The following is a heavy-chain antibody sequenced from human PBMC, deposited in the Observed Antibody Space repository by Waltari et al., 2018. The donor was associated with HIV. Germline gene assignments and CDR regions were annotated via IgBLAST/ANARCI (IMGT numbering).Heavy chain of an antibody. J-gene: IGHJ4*02. CDR3: ARVTTVTSPLGY. CDR2: ISSSSYI. Sequence: EVQLVESGGGLVKPGGSLRLSCAASGFTFSSYSMNWVRQAPGKGLEWVSSISSSSYIYYADSVKGRFTISRDNAKNSLYLQMNSLRAEDTAVYYCARVTTVTSPLGYWGQGTLVTVSS. CDR1: GFTFSSYS. V-gene: IGHV3-21*01. D-gene: IGHD4-17*01.